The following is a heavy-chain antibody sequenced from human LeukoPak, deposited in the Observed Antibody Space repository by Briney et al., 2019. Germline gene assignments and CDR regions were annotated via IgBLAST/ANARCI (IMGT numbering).Heavy chain of an antibody. Sequence: PGGSLRLSCAASGFTFSSYSMNWVRQAPGKGLEWVSYISSSSSTIYYADSVKGRFTISRDNAKNSLYLQMNSLRDEDTAVYYCARDSGSVFYDFWSGYYQPTYFDYWGQGTLVTVSS. CDR2: ISSSSSTI. CDR1: GFTFSSYS. CDR3: ARDSGSVFYDFWSGYYQPTYFDY. V-gene: IGHV3-48*02. D-gene: IGHD3-3*01. J-gene: IGHJ4*02.